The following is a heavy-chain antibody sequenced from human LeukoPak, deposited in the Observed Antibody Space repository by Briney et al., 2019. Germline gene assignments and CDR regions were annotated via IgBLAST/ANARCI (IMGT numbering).Heavy chain of an antibody. J-gene: IGHJ4*02. D-gene: IGHD7-27*01. Sequence: GGSLRLSCEASGFSFRNYWMNWVRQAPGKGLEWVANINQDGSEKHFVDSVKGRFTISRDSARRSLFLQMNSLRDEDTAVYYCARDIHWAFDYWGQGTLVTVSS. CDR3: ARDIHWAFDY. CDR2: INQDGSEK. CDR1: GFSFRNYW. V-gene: IGHV3-7*04.